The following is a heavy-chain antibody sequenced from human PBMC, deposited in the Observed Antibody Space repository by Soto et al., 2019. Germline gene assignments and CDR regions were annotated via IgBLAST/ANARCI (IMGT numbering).Heavy chain of an antibody. Sequence: SVKVSCKTSGYTFSNYGITWVRQAPGQPLEWLGWISLYSDGTNYAQKFQGRVSMTTDTPTTTAYMELRSLRSDDTAVYYCARVVPGAEAWFGPWGQGTLVTVSS. D-gene: IGHD2-2*01. J-gene: IGHJ5*02. V-gene: IGHV1-18*01. CDR1: GYTFSNYG. CDR3: ARVVPGAEAWFGP. CDR2: ISLYSDGT.